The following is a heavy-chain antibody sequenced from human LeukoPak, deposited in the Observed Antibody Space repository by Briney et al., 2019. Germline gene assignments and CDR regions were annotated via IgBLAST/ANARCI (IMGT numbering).Heavy chain of an antibody. CDR3: ARETPRRGETRDGYR. CDR1: GSTFSGSA. V-gene: IGHV3-7*01. CDR2: IKEDGSET. Sequence: GGSLRLSCAASGSTFSGSAMYWVRQVPGKGLECLANIKEDGSETYYADSVKGRFTISRDNPKNLLFLQINSLRVEDTAVYYCARETPRRGETRDGYRWGQGTLVTVSS. D-gene: IGHD5-24*01. J-gene: IGHJ4*02.